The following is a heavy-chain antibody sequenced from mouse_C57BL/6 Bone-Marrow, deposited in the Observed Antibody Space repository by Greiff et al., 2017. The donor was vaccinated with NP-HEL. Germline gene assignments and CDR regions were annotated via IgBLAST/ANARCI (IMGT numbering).Heavy chain of an antibody. CDR1: GYTFTSYG. Sequence: QVQLQQSGAELARPGASVKLSCKASGYTFTSYGISWVKQRTGQGLEWIGEIYPRSGNTYYNEKFKGKATLTADKSSSTAYMELRSLTSEDSAVYFCARGDLIYYSGSSAAGFAYWGQGTLVTVSA. J-gene: IGHJ3*01. CDR3: ARGDLIYYSGSSAAGFAY. CDR2: IYPRSGNT. D-gene: IGHD1-1*01. V-gene: IGHV1-81*01.